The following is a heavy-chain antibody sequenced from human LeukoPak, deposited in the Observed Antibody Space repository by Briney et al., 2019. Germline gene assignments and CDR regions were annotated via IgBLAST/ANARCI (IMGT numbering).Heavy chain of an antibody. CDR2: IYTSGST. CDR3: ARGGGEDYYNWNSNSDFDY. CDR1: GGSISSGSYY. J-gene: IGHJ4*02. Sequence: SETLSLTCTVSGGSISSGSYYWSWIRQPAGKGLEWIGRIYTSGSTNYNPSLKSRVTISVDTSKNQFSLKLSSVTAADTAVYYCARGGGEDYYNWNSNSDFDYWGQGTLVTVSS. D-gene: IGHD1-7*01. V-gene: IGHV4-61*02.